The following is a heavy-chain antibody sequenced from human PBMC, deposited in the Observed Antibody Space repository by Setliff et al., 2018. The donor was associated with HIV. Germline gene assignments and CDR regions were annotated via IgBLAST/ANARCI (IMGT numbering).Heavy chain of an antibody. CDR3: ARCGSYDILTGLCDY. Sequence: PGGSLRLSCAASGFTFSSYWMHWVRQAPGKGLVWVFGMNTDGSSTRYADSVKGRFTISRDNAKNSLYLQMNSLRAEDTAVYYCARCGSYDILTGLCDYWGQGTLVTVSS. V-gene: IGHV3-74*01. J-gene: IGHJ4*02. CDR2: MNTDGSST. CDR1: GFTFSSYW. D-gene: IGHD3-9*01.